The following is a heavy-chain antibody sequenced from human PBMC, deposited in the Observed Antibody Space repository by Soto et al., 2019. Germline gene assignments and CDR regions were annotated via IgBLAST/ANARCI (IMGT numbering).Heavy chain of an antibody. CDR3: ARGQERLYSYAYGNWFDP. J-gene: IGHJ5*02. V-gene: IGHV4-31*03. D-gene: IGHD5-18*01. CDR2: IYYSGST. CDR1: GGSISSGGYY. Sequence: QVQLQESGPGLVKPSQTLSLTCTVSGGSISSGGYYWSWIRQHPGKGLEWIGYIYYSGSTYYNPSLKSRVTISVDTSKNQFSLKLSSVTAADTAVYYCARGQERLYSYAYGNWFDPWGQGTLVTVSS.